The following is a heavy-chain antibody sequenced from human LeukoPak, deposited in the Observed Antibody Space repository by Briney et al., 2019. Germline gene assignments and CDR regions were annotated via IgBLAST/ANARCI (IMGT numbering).Heavy chain of an antibody. J-gene: IGHJ4*02. CDR1: GYTFTNYG. CDR2: ISAYNDNT. CDR3: ARDQGYVWGSYHFVDY. Sequence: ASVKVSCKASGYTFTNYGISWVRQAPGQGLEWMGWISAYNDNTDYAQNLQGRVTMTTDTSTSTAYMELRSLRSDDTAVYYCARDQGYVWGSYHFVDYWGQGTLVTVSS. D-gene: IGHD3-16*02. V-gene: IGHV1-18*01.